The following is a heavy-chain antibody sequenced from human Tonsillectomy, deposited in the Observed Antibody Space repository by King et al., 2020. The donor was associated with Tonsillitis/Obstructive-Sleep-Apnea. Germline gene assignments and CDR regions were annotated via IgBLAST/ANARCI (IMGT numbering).Heavy chain of an antibody. CDR3: AAALGLTRFDP. V-gene: IGHV1-58*01. D-gene: IGHD1-14*01. J-gene: IGHJ5*02. CDR2: IVLGSGNT. Sequence: QLVQSGPEVKKPGTSVKVSCKASGFTFTSSAVPWVRQARGQRLAWIGWIVLGSGNTNYAQKFQGRVTITRDMSTSTAYMELSSLRSEDTAVYYCAAALGLTRFDPWGQGTLVTVSS. CDR1: GFTFTSSA.